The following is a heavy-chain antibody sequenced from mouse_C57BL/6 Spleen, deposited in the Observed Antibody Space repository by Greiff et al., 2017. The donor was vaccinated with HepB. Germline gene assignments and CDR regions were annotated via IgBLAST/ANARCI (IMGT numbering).Heavy chain of an antibody. J-gene: IGHJ3*01. Sequence: VQLKESGAELVRPGASVKLSCTASGFNIKDDYMHWVKQRPEQGLEWIGWIDPENGDTEYDSKFQGKATITADTSSNTAYLQLSSLTSEDTAVYYCTTRGDYDGPWFAYWGQGTLVTVSA. CDR1: GFNIKDDY. CDR2: IDPENGDT. V-gene: IGHV14-4*01. CDR3: TTRGDYDGPWFAY. D-gene: IGHD2-4*01.